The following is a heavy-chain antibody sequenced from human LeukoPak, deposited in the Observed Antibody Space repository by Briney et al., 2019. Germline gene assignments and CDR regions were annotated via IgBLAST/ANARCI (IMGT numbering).Heavy chain of an antibody. CDR3: ARDPTTPYYYYYMDV. CDR1: GYTLTNYY. J-gene: IGHJ6*03. V-gene: IGHV1-18*04. D-gene: IGHD5-12*01. CDR2: ISAYNGNT. Sequence: ASVKVSRKASGYTLTNYYIHWVRQATGQGLEWMGWISAYNGNTNYAQKLQGRVTMTTDTSTSTAYMELRSLRSDDTAVYYCARDPTTPYYYYYMDVWGKGTTVTVSS.